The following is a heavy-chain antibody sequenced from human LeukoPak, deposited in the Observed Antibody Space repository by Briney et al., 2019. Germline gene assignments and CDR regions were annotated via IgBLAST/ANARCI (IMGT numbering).Heavy chain of an antibody. CDR3: ARGLGYCTSTTCLLPFDY. D-gene: IGHD2-2*01. CDR2: IYSGGST. V-gene: IGHV3-53*01. J-gene: IGHJ4*02. Sequence: GGSLRPSCAASGFTVSTYYMTWVRQAPGKGLECVSVIYSGGSTYYADSVKGRFTVSRDNSKNTLYPQMNSLRAEDTAVYYCARGLGYCTSTTCLLPFDYWGQGTLVTVSS. CDR1: GFTVSTYY.